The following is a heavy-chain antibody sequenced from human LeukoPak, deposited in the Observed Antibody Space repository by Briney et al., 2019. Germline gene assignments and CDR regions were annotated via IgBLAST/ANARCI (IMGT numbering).Heavy chain of an antibody. CDR2: INHSGST. J-gene: IGHJ4*02. CDR1: GGSFSGYY. V-gene: IGHV4-34*01. Sequence: SETLSLTCAVYGGSFSGYYWSWIRQPPGKGLEWIGEINHSGSTNYNPSLKSRVTISVDTSKNQFSLQLNSVTPEDTAVYYCARLSYRGSGLGWYFDYWGQGTLVTVSS. CDR3: ARLSYRGSGLGWYFDY. D-gene: IGHD3-10*01.